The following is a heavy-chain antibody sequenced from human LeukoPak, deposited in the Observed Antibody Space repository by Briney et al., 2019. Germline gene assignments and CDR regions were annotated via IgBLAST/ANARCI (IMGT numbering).Heavy chain of an antibody. D-gene: IGHD3-3*01. V-gene: IGHV4-34*01. CDR3: ARLDDFWSGAYFDY. CDR1: GGSFSGYY. J-gene: IGHJ4*02. Sequence: NPSETLSLTCAVYGGSFSGYYWSWIRQPPGKGLEWIGEINHSGSTNYNPSLKSRVTISVDTSKNQFSLKLSSVTAADTAVYYCARLDDFWSGAYFDYWGQGTLVTVSS. CDR2: INHSGST.